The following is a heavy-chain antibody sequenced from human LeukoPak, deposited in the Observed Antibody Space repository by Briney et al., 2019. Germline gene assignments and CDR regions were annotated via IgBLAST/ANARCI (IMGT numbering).Heavy chain of an antibody. V-gene: IGHV3-23*01. Sequence: GGSLRLSCAASGFTFSSYAMSWVRQAPGKGLEWVSAISGSGGSTYYADSVKGRFSISRDNSKNTLYLQMNSLRAEDTAVYYCAKTRYPYYYYMDVWGKGPTVTVSS. CDR1: GFTFSSYA. CDR2: ISGSGGST. CDR3: AKTRYPYYYYMDV. J-gene: IGHJ6*03. D-gene: IGHD1-1*01.